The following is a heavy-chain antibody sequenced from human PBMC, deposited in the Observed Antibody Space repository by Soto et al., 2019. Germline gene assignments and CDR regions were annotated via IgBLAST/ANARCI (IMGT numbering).Heavy chain of an antibody. CDR1: GYTFTSYY. D-gene: IGHD1-7*01. Sequence: ASVKVSCKASGYTFTSYYIHWVRQAPGQGLEWMGVINPSGGSTSCAQKFQGRVTMTRDTSTSTVYMELSSLRSEGTAVYYCARVRVTGTTSGAFDIWGQGTMVTVSS. J-gene: IGHJ3*02. V-gene: IGHV1-46*01. CDR2: INPSGGST. CDR3: ARVRVTGTTSGAFDI.